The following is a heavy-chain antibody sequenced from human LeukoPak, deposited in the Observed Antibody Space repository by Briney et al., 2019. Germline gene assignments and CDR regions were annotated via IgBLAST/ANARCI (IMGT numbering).Heavy chain of an antibody. CDR2: ISSSSSTV. V-gene: IGHV3-48*01. CDR3: ARGAGYSGYDFSGGFDY. Sequence: PGGSLRLSCAASGFTFSFYSVNWVRQAPGKGLEWVSYISSSSSTVYYADSVKGRFTISRDNAKNSLYLQMNSLRAEDTAVYYCARGAGYSGYDFSGGFDYWGQGTLVTVSS. D-gene: IGHD5-12*01. CDR1: GFTFSFYS. J-gene: IGHJ4*02.